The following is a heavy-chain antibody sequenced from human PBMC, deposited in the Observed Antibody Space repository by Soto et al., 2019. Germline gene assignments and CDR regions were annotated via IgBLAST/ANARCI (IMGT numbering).Heavy chain of an antibody. J-gene: IGHJ6*02. CDR3: ARGVVTNYYYYGMDV. Sequence: QVQLVQSGAEVKKPGSSVKVSCKASGGTFSSYAISWVRQAPGQGLEWMGGIIPIFGTANYAQKLQGRVTMTTDTSTSTAYMELRSLRSDDTAVYYCARGVVTNYYYYGMDVWGQGTTVTVSS. CDR2: IIPIFGTA. D-gene: IGHD3-3*01. CDR1: GGTFSSYA. V-gene: IGHV1-69*06.